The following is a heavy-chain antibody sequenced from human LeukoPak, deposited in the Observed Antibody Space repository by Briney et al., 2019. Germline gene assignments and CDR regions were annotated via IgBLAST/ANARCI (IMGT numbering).Heavy chain of an antibody. CDR2: INSDGSRT. CDR3: ARDPRGPTGYDSSGRDTFDY. D-gene: IGHD3-22*01. Sequence: GGSLRLSCAASGFTFSSYWMHWVRQAPGKGLVWVSRINSDGSRTTYADSVKGRFTISRDNAKNTLYLQMNSLRAEDTAVYYCARDPRGPTGYDSSGRDTFDYWGQGTLVTVSS. V-gene: IGHV3-74*01. CDR1: GFTFSSYW. J-gene: IGHJ4*02.